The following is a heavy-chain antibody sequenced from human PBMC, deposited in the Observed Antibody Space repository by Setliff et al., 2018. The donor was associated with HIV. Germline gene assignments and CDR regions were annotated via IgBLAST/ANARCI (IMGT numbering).Heavy chain of an antibody. J-gene: IGHJ5*02. Sequence: SETLSLTCTISGGSFGVYRWSWIRQSAGRGLEWIGRIDSSGTTDYKPSLKGRVAISVDTSRNQFSLRVTSVTAADTAVYFCARRSDWFDPWGQGTLVTVSS. CDR1: GGSFGVYR. CDR3: ARRSDWFDP. V-gene: IGHV4-4*07. CDR2: IDSSGTT.